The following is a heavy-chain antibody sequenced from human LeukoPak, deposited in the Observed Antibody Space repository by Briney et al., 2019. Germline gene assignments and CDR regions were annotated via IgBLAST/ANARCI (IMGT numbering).Heavy chain of an antibody. Sequence: GASETVPCKASGYTFTGYYMHWVRQAPGQGHEWTVRIHPNSGGTNYAQTFQGWVTMTRDTSISTAYMELSRLRSDDTAVYYCARLWFGDGSDAFDIWGQGTMVTVSS. D-gene: IGHD3-10*01. CDR3: ARLWFGDGSDAFDI. CDR1: GYTFTGYY. CDR2: IHPNSGGT. J-gene: IGHJ3*02. V-gene: IGHV1-2*04.